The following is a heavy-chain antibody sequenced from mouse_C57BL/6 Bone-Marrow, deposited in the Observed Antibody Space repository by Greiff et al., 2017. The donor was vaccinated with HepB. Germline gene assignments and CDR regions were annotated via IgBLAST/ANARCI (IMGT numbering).Heavy chain of an antibody. J-gene: IGHJ4*01. V-gene: IGHV3-8*01. CDR2: ISYSGST. CDR3: ARYHGSSTGYYAMDY. CDR1: GYSITSDY. Sequence: EVQRVESGPGLAKPSQTLSLTCSVTGYSITSDYWNWIRKFPGNKLEYMGYISYSGSTYYNPSLKSRISITRDTSKNQYYLQLNSVTTEDTATYYCARYHGSSTGYYAMDYWGQGTSVTVSS. D-gene: IGHD1-1*01.